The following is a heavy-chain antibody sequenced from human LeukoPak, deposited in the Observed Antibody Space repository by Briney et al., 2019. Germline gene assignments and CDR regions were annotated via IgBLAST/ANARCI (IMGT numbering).Heavy chain of an antibody. CDR3: AKEAYYDSSGYCSAGDLFDP. V-gene: IGHV3-23*01. D-gene: IGHD3-22*01. J-gene: IGHJ5*02. CDR1: GFTFSSYA. Sequence: GGSLRLSCAASGFTFSSYATSWVRQAPGKGLEWVSAISGSGGSTYYADSVKGRFTISRDNSKNTLYLQMNSLRAEDTAVYYCAKEAYYDSSGYCSAGDLFDPWGQGTLVTVSS. CDR2: ISGSGGST.